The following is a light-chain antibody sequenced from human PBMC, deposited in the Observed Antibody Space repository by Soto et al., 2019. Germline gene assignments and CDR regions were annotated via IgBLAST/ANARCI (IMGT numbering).Light chain of an antibody. CDR1: QNLNRW. CDR2: DAS. CDR3: QQYNSYLKT. V-gene: IGKV1-5*01. J-gene: IGKJ1*01. Sequence: MSQCPSSLSSSLGDRGTVTCRAIQNLNRWLAWYQQKPGKAPKLLIYDASSLQSGVPSRFSGSGAGTEFTLTISSLQPDDFATYYCQQYNSYLKTFGQGTKVDI.